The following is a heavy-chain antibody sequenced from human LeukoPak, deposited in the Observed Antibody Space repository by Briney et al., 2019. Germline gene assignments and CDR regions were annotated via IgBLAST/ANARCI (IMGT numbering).Heavy chain of an antibody. V-gene: IGHV3-23*01. Sequence: GGSLRLSCAASGFTFSSYAMSWVRQAPGKGLEWVSAISGSGGSTYYADSVKGRFTISRDNSKNTLYLQMNSLRAEDTAVYYCAKAYHDSSGYYYVPFDYWGQGTLVIVSS. D-gene: IGHD3-22*01. CDR1: GFTFSSYA. CDR2: ISGSGGST. J-gene: IGHJ4*02. CDR3: AKAYHDSSGYYYVPFDY.